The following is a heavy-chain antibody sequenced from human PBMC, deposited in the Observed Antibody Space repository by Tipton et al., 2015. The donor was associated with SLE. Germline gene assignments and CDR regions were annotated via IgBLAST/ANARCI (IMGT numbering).Heavy chain of an antibody. Sequence: TLSLTCSVSGGSISDGAYYWSWIRQHPGKGLEWIGYIYYTGATYFNPSLESRVTMSVDTSENQFSLKLTSVTAADTAVYYCARHRLDYDYVWGSYRYFDYWGQGILVTVSS. D-gene: IGHD3-16*02. V-gene: IGHV4-31*03. CDR2: IYYTGAT. CDR3: ARHRLDYDYVWGSYRYFDY. CDR1: GGSISDGAYY. J-gene: IGHJ4*02.